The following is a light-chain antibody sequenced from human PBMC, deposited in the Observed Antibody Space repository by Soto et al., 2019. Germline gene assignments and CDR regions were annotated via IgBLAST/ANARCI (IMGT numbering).Light chain of an antibody. J-gene: IGKJ1*01. Sequence: DIEITRAPSSLSASVGDRVTITCRASQGIIYDLGWYQQKPGKAPKRLIYGASRLQSGVPSRFSGSGSGTEFTLTISSLQPEDVATYYFQKYNSDPWTFGQGTKAHIK. CDR3: QKYNSDPWT. CDR2: GAS. CDR1: QGIIYD. V-gene: IGKV1-17*01.